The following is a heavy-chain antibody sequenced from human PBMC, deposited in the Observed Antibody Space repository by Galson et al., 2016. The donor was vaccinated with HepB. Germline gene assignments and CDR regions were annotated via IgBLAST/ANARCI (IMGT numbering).Heavy chain of an antibody. V-gene: IGHV4-61*01. Sequence: ETLSLTCTVSGGSVSSGSYYWSWLRQPPGKGLEWIGYIYHRGDTKYNPSLKSRVTILVETSRNQFSLRLNSVTAVDTAVYYCARLVPAAKGTNWFDPWGQGTLVAVSS. CDR2: IYHRGDT. CDR3: ARLVPAAKGTNWFDP. D-gene: IGHD2-2*01. J-gene: IGHJ5*02. CDR1: GGSVSSGSYY.